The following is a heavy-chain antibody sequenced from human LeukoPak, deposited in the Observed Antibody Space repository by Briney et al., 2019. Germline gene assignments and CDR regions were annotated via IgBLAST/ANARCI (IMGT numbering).Heavy chain of an antibody. CDR1: GFIFNNYW. V-gene: IGHV3-74*01. D-gene: IGHD6-19*01. CDR3: RRQWHTPSDY. J-gene: IGHJ4*02. Sequence: GGSLRLSCAASGFIFNNYWMHWVRQTPGEGPLWVSRMNGDGSSISYAYSVQGRFIISRDNAKNTLYLQMNSLRAEDTAVYYCRRQWHTPSDYWGQGTLVTVS. CDR2: MNGDGSSI.